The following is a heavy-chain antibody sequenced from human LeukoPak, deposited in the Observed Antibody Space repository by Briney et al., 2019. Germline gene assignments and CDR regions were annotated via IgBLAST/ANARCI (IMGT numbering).Heavy chain of an antibody. CDR1: GFTFSSYA. D-gene: IGHD3/OR15-3a*01. Sequence: GGSLRLSCSVSGFTFSSYAMSWVREAPGKGLEWVSTTSGIGAGTYYADSVRGRFTISRDNAKNTLYLQMDSLRAEDTAVYYCAKDSRDWTYFDFWGQGTLVTVSS. V-gene: IGHV3-23*01. CDR2: TSGIGAGT. J-gene: IGHJ4*02. CDR3: AKDSRDWTYFDF.